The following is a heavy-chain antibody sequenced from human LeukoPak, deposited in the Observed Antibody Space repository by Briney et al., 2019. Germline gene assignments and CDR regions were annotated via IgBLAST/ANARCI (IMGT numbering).Heavy chain of an antibody. V-gene: IGHV4-39*07. CDR1: GGSISSSSYY. Sequence: SETLSLTCTVSGGSISSSSYYWGWIRQPPGKGLEWIGSIYYSGCTYYNPSLKSRVTISVDTSKNQFSLKLSSVTAADTAVYYCARNLLDSSGWYSYYYYYYMDVWGKGTTVTVSS. D-gene: IGHD6-19*01. CDR2: IYYSGCT. CDR3: ARNLLDSSGWYSYYYYYYMDV. J-gene: IGHJ6*03.